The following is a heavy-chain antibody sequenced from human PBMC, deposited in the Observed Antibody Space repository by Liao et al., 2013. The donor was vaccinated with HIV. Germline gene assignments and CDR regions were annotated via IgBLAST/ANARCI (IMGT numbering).Heavy chain of an antibody. J-gene: IGHJ4*02. CDR1: GGSISSYY. V-gene: IGHV4-4*07. D-gene: IGHD1-26*01. Sequence: QVQLQESGPGLVKPSETLSLICTVSGGSISSYYWSWIRQPAGKGLEWIGRIYTSGSTNYNPSLKSRVTMSVDTSKNQFSLKLSSVTAADTAVYYCARDKWXLLEHYFDYWGQGTLVTVSS. CDR2: IYTSGST. CDR3: ARDKWXLLEHYFDY.